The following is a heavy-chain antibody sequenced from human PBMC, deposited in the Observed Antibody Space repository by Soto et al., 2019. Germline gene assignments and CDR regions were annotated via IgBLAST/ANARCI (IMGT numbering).Heavy chain of an antibody. D-gene: IGHD5-12*01. CDR3: ARAGVYDSLIDH. CDR1: GFTVTNNF. CDR2: IYSSGTS. Sequence: EVQLVETGGGLIQPGGSLRLSCAASGFTVTNNFMSWVRQAPGRGLEWVSVIYSSGTSYYGDSVQGRFTISRDRSKNTFYLQMNSLRAEDTAVYYCARAGVYDSLIDHWGPGTLVTVSS. J-gene: IGHJ4*02. V-gene: IGHV3-53*02.